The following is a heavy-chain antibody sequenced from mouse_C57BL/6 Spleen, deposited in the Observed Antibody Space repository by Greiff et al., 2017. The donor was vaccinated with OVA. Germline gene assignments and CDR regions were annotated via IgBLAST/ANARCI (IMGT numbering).Heavy chain of an antibody. V-gene: IGHV2-2*01. J-gene: IGHJ4*01. CDR3: ARNGYYGSSYDAMDY. CDR1: GFSLTSYG. Sequence: QVTLKESGPGLVQPSQSLSITCTVSGFSLTSYGVHWVRQSPGKGLEWLGVIWSGGSTDYNAAFISRLSISKDNSKSQVFFKMNSLQADDTAIYYCARNGYYGSSYDAMDYWGQGTSVTVSS. D-gene: IGHD1-1*01. CDR2: IWSGGST.